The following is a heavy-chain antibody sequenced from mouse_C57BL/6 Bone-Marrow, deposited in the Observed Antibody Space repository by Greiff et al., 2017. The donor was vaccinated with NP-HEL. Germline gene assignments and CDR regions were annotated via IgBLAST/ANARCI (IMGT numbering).Heavy chain of an antibody. J-gene: IGHJ2*01. CDR1: GYTFTDYE. Sequence: QVQLKESGAELVRPGASVTLSCKASGYTFTDYEMHWVKQTPVHGLEWIGAIDPETGGTAYNQKFKGKAILTADKSSSTAYMELRSLTSEDSAVYYCTSTVVDHWGQGTTLTVSS. V-gene: IGHV1-15*01. CDR3: TSTVVDH. CDR2: IDPETGGT. D-gene: IGHD1-1*01.